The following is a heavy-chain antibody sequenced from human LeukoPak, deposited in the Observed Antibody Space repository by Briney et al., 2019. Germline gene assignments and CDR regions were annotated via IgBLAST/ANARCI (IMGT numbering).Heavy chain of an antibody. D-gene: IGHD3-3*01. J-gene: IGHJ4*02. CDR2: MYSSGST. Sequence: SETLSLTCTVSGGSISSSSYYWGWIRQPPGKGLEWIGSMYSSGSTYYNPSLKSRVTISVDTSKNQFSLKLSSVTAADTAVYYCARSAEYYAIWRGYAGYSDYWGQGISVTVSS. CDR1: GGSISSSSYY. CDR3: ARSAEYYAIWRGYAGYSDY. V-gene: IGHV4-39*07.